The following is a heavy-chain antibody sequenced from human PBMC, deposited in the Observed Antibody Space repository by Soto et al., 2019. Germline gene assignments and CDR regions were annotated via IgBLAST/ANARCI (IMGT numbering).Heavy chain of an antibody. CDR1: GYTLTTFF. V-gene: IGHV1-46*01. CDR2: IKPGYPAGRST. J-gene: IGHJ6*02. CDR3: AREAGVAGATTGMDV. D-gene: IGHD1-26*01. Sequence: QVQLVQSGAEVKKPGASVKVSCKASGYTLTTFFMHWLRQAPGQGHEWMGVIKPGYPAGRSTTYAQKFQGRVTITTDTYTSKVYMELGRLRSDDTAVYYCAREAGVAGATTGMDVWGQGTMVAVSS.